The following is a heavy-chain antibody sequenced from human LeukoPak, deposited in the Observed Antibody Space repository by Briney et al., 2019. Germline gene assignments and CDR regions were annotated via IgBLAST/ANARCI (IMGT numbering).Heavy chain of an antibody. D-gene: IGHD5-24*01. CDR3: ARAPTNYYYYYMDV. Sequence: SETLSLTCTVSGGSISSYYWSWIRQPAGKGLEWIGRINFAGSTNYNPSLKSRVTMSVDTSKNQFSLKLSSVTAADTAVYYCARAPTNYYYYYMDVWGKGTTVTVSS. V-gene: IGHV4-4*07. CDR1: GGSISSYY. J-gene: IGHJ6*03. CDR2: INFAGST.